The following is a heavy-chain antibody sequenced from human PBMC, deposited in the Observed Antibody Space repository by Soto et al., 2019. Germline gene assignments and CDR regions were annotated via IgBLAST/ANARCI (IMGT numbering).Heavy chain of an antibody. CDR3: ARDSSSWYNAFDI. CDR2: ISSSSSYI. CDR1: GFTFSSYS. D-gene: IGHD6-13*01. V-gene: IGHV3-21*01. J-gene: IGHJ3*02. Sequence: GGSLRLSCAASGFTFSSYSMNWVRQAPGKGLEWVASISSSSSYIYYADSVKGRFTISRDNAKNSLYLQMNSLRAEDTAVYYCARDSSSWYNAFDIWGQGTMVTVSS.